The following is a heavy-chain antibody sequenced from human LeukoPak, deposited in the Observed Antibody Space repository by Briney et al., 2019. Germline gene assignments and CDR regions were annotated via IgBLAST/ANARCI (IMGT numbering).Heavy chain of an antibody. V-gene: IGHV4-30-2*01. CDR1: GGSISSGGYS. J-gene: IGHJ6*02. Sequence: SETLSLTCAVSGGSISSGGYSWSWIRQPPGKGLEWIGYIYHSGSTYYNPSLKSRVTISVDRSKNQFSLKLSSVTAADTAVYYCGRDNTHLMDVWGQGTTVTVSS. CDR3: GRDNTHLMDV. CDR2: IYHSGST.